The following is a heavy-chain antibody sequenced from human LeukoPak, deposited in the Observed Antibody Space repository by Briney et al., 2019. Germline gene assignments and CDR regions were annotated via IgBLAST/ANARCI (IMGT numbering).Heavy chain of an antibody. V-gene: IGHV1-18*04. CDR2: INPNSGNT. J-gene: IGHJ4*02. CDR1: GYTFTGYY. Sequence: ASVKVSRKASGYTFTGYYMHWVRQAPGQGLEWMGWINPNSGNTNYAQKLQGRVTLTTDTSTSTAYKELRSLRSDDTAVYYCAKDYNYVPDYWGQGTLTTVSS. D-gene: IGHD5-24*01. CDR3: AKDYNYVPDY.